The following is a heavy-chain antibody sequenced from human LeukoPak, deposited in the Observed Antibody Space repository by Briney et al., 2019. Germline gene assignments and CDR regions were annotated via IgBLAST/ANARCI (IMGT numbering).Heavy chain of an antibody. CDR3: ARYCTSTTCILRGFDY. D-gene: IGHD2-2*01. CDR1: GYSFTSGHY. CDR2: IYHTGSA. J-gene: IGHJ4*02. V-gene: IGHV4-38-2*01. Sequence: SETLSLTCSVSGYSFTSGHYWGWIRQPPGKGLEWIANIYHTGSAPYNPSLKSRVTISVDTSKNQFSLKLSSVTAADTAVYYCARYCTSTTCILRGFDYWAREPWSPSPQ.